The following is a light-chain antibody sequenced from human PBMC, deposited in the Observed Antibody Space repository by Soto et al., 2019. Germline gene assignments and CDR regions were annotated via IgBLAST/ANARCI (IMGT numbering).Light chain of an antibody. CDR2: AAS. Sequence: DIQMTQSPSSLSASVGDRVTITCRASQDINSYLLWYQHKLGQAPKLLIHAASTLASGAPSRFGGSESGTDFTLTISGLEHEDSATYYCQQSYKTPWTFGQGTKVEI. CDR1: QDINSY. J-gene: IGKJ1*01. V-gene: IGKV1-39*01. CDR3: QQSYKTPWT.